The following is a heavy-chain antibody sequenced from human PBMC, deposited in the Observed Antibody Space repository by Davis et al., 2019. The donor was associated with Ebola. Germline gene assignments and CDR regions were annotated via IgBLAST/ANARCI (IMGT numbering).Heavy chain of an antibody. CDR1: GFTFSSYS. V-gene: IGHV3-48*04. D-gene: IGHD4-23*01. CDR3: ARGPSTGNSFTY. J-gene: IGHJ4*02. Sequence: GGSLTLSCPASGFTFSSYSMNWVRQAPGKGLEWVSYIRSSGGTIYYADSVKGRFTISRDNDKNSLSLQMNGLRAEDTAVYYCARGPSTGNSFTYWGQGTLVTVSS. CDR2: IRSSGGTI.